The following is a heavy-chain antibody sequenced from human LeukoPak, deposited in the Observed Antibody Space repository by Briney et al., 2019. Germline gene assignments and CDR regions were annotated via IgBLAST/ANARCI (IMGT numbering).Heavy chain of an antibody. Sequence: GASVKVSCKASGYTFTSYDINWVRQATGQGLEWMGWMNPNSGNTGYAQKFQGRVTITRNTSISTAYMELSSLRSEDTAVYYCARGNSGSYSYYYMDVWGKGTTVTVSS. J-gene: IGHJ6*03. V-gene: IGHV1-8*03. CDR1: GYTFTSYD. CDR2: MNPNSGNT. CDR3: ARGNSGSYSYYYMDV. D-gene: IGHD1-26*01.